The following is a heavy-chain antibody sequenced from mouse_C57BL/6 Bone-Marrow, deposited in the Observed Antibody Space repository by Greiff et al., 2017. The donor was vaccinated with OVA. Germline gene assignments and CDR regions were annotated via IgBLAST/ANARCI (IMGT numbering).Heavy chain of an antibody. J-gene: IGHJ1*03. CDR1: GFTFSSYA. Sequence: EVQGVESGEGLVKPGGSLKLSCAASGFTFSSYAMSWVRQTPEKRLEWVAYISSGGDYIYYADTVKGRFTISRDNARNTLYLQMSSLKSEDTAMYYCTREGDYYYGSSDWYFDVWGTGTTVTVSS. CDR3: TREGDYYYGSSDWYFDV. D-gene: IGHD1-1*01. V-gene: IGHV5-9-1*02. CDR2: ISSGGDYI.